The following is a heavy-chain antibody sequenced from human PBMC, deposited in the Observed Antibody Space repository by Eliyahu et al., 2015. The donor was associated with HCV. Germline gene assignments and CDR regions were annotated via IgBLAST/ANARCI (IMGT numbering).Heavy chain of an antibody. CDR2: INSYNGNT. V-gene: IGHV1-18*04. CDR3: ARDLSLHHFVIVLATY. CDR1: GXTFXSYG. Sequence: QVQLVQSGAEVKKPGASVKXSCKASGXTFXSYGISWVRQAPGQGLEWMGWINSYNGNTNYAQKFQGRVTMTTDTSTSTAYMELMSLRSDDTAVYYCARDLSLHHFVIVLATYWGQGTLVTVSS. D-gene: IGHD2/OR15-2a*01. J-gene: IGHJ4*02.